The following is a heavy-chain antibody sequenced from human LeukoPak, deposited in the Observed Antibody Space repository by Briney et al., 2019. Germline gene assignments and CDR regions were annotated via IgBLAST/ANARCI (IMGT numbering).Heavy chain of an antibody. CDR2: IYPGDSDT. Sequence: GESLKISCKGSGYSFTSCWIGWVRQMPGKGLEWMGIIYPGDSDTRYSPSFQGQVTISADKSISTAYLQWSSLKASDTAMYYCARLDCYGSGSYYPPVFDIWGQGTMVTVSS. D-gene: IGHD3-10*01. J-gene: IGHJ3*02. V-gene: IGHV5-51*01. CDR1: GYSFTSCW. CDR3: ARLDCYGSGSYYPPVFDI.